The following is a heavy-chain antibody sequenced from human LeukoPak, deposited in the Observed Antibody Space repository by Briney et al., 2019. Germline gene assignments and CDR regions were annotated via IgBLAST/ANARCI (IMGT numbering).Heavy chain of an antibody. CDR1: GFTVSSNY. CDR2: ISYDGSNK. D-gene: IGHD3-10*01. CDR3: AKVTMVRGALGGMDV. V-gene: IGHV3-30*18. Sequence: GGSLRLSCAASGFTVSSNYMSWVRQAPGKGLEWVAVISYDGSNKYYADSVKGRFTISRDNSKNTLYLQMNSLRAEDTAVYYCAKVTMVRGALGGMDVWGQGTTVTVSS. J-gene: IGHJ6*02.